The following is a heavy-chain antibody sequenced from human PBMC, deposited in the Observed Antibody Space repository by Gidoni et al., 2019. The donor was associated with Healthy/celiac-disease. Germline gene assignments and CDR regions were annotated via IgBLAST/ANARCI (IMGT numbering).Heavy chain of an antibody. CDR3: ARVFWFGRHIDY. CDR1: GFTFSSYW. J-gene: IGHJ4*02. CDR2: IKQDGSEK. V-gene: IGHV3-7*01. D-gene: IGHD3-10*01. Sequence: EVQLVESGGGLVQPGGSLRLSCAASGFTFSSYWMSWVSQAPGKGREWVANIKQDGSEKYYVDSVKGRFTISRDNAKNSLYLQMNSLRAEDTAVYYCARVFWFGRHIDYWGQGTLVTVSS.